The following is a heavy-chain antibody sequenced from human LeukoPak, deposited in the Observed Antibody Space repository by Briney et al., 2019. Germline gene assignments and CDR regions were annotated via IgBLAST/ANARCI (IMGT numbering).Heavy chain of an antibody. J-gene: IGHJ6*02. V-gene: IGHV1-8*01. CDR3: ARVIAPLYYYYGMDV. Sequence: ASVRVSCKASGYTFTSYDINWVRQAPGQGLEWIGWMNPNSGNTGYAQKFQGRVTMTTNTSISTAYMELSSLRSEDTAVYYCARVIAPLYYYYGMDVWGQGTTVTVSS. CDR1: GYTFTSYD. D-gene: IGHD6-13*01. CDR2: MNPNSGNT.